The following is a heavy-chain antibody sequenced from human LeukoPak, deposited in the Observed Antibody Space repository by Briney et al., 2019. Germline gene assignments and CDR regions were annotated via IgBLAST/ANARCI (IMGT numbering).Heavy chain of an antibody. J-gene: IGHJ5*02. CDR3: AREQSSSWYTSFLGSSWFDP. CDR1: GGSFSGYY. Sequence: PSETLSLTCAVYGGSFSGYYWSWIRQHPGKGLEWIGYIYYSGSTYYNPSLKSRVTISVDTSKNQFSLKLSSVTAADTAVYYCAREQSSSWYTSFLGSSWFDPWGQGTLVTVSS. CDR2: IYYSGST. D-gene: IGHD6-13*01. V-gene: IGHV4-31*11.